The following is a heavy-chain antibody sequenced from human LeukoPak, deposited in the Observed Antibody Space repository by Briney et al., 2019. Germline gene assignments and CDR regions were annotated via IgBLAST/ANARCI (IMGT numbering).Heavy chain of an antibody. J-gene: IGHJ4*02. CDR3: AKRGMTTIKEGFDY. CDR2: VSGSGGST. CDR1: GFTFSNYA. D-gene: IGHD5-24*01. V-gene: IGHV3-23*01. Sequence: PGGSLRLSCGASGFTFSNYAMSWVRQAPGKGREWVSAVSGSGGSTYYADSVKGRFTISRDNSKNTLYLQMNSLRAENTAVYYCAKRGMTTIKEGFDYWGQGTLVTVSS.